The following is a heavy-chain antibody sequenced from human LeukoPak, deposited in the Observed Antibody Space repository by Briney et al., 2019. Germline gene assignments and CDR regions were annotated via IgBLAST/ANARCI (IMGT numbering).Heavy chain of an antibody. D-gene: IGHD5-18*01. CDR1: GGSISSYY. V-gene: IGHV4-59*01. CDR2: IYYSGST. CDR3: ARVRGYSYGYGHAFDI. J-gene: IGHJ3*02. Sequence: SSETLSLTCTVSGGSISSYYWSWIRQPPGKGLEWIGYIYYSGSTNYNPSLKSRVTISVDTSKNQFSLKLSSVTAADTAVYYCARVRGYSYGYGHAFDIWGQGTMVTVSS.